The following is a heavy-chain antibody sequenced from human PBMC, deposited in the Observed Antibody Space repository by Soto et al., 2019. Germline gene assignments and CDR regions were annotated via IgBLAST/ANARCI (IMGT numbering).Heavy chain of an antibody. J-gene: IGHJ4*02. V-gene: IGHV3-72*01. CDR3: AGSGGDYRDLDY. CDR1: GFTFSDHY. CDR2: TRNKANSYTT. Sequence: EVQLVESGGGLVQPGGSLRLSCAASGFTFSDHYMDWVRQAPGKGLEWVGRTRNKANSYTTEYAASVKGRFTSSRDDSKNSLYLQMNSLKPEDTAVYYCAGSGGDYRDLDYWGQGTLVTVSS. D-gene: IGHD3-10*01.